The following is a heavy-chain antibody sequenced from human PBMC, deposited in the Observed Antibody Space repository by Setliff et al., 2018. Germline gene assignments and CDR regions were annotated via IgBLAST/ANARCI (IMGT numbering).Heavy chain of an antibody. V-gene: IGHV4-59*01. Sequence: PSETLSLTCTVSGGSISTYYWSWIRQPPGKGLEFIGYVYYSGTTNYDPSLKSRVAMSVDTSKNQFSLKLPSVTAADTAVYYCAAVVATSLNYVDNWGQGTLVTVSS. J-gene: IGHJ4*02. CDR3: AAVVATSLNYVDN. CDR2: VYYSGTT. CDR1: GGSISTYY. D-gene: IGHD5-12*01.